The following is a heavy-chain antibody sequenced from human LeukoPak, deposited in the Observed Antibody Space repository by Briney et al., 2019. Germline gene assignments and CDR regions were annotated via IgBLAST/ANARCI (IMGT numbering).Heavy chain of an antibody. J-gene: IGHJ6*02. D-gene: IGHD2-15*01. Sequence: SETLSLTCAVYGGSFSGYYWSWIRQPPGKGLEWIGEINHSGSTNYNPSLKSRVTISVDTSKNQFSLKLSSVTAADTAVYYCARGRLGYCSGGSCARYYGTDVWGQGTTVTVSS. CDR3: ARGRLGYCSGGSCARYYGTDV. CDR1: GGSFSGYY. V-gene: IGHV4-34*01. CDR2: INHSGST.